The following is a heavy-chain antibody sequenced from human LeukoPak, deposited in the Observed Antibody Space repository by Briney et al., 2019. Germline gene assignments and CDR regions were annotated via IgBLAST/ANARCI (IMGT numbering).Heavy chain of an antibody. CDR3: ARRVEVRGVINERLYYFDY. V-gene: IGHV4-39*01. Sequence: SETLSLTCTVSGDSISSSISYWGWIRQPRGKGLEWIGSIYYSGSTHYNPSLKSRVIISVDTSKNQFSLRLSSVTAADTAVYYCARRVEVRGVINERLYYFDYWGQGTLVTVSS. J-gene: IGHJ4*02. CDR1: GDSISSSISY. CDR2: IYYSGST. D-gene: IGHD3-10*01.